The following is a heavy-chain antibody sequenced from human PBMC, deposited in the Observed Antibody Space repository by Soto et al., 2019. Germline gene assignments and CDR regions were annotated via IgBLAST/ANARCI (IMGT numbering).Heavy chain of an antibody. CDR1: GYTFSKYW. CDR3: ARHLVGSTRGNFDY. Sequence: GESLKISCQGSGYTFSKYWIGWVRQTPGKGLEWMGMIYPGDSDARYSPSFEGQVTFSVDKSINTAYLQWNSLKASDTAMYFCARHLVGSTRGNFDYWGQGTLVTVSS. V-gene: IGHV5-51*01. D-gene: IGHD2-2*01. J-gene: IGHJ4*01. CDR2: IYPGDSDA.